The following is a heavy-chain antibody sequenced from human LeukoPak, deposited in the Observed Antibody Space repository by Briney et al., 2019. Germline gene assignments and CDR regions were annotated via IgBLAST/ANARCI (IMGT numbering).Heavy chain of an antibody. CDR3: ARRGDSSGYYYFDY. CDR2: ISYSGST. J-gene: IGHJ4*02. Sequence: RPSETLSLTCTVSDGSISSSSYYWGWVRQPPGKGLEWIGSISYSGSTYDNPSLKSRVTISVDTSKNQFSLKLSSVTAADTAVYYCARRGDSSGYYYFDYWGQGTLVTVSS. CDR1: DGSISSSSYY. D-gene: IGHD3-22*01. V-gene: IGHV4-39*01.